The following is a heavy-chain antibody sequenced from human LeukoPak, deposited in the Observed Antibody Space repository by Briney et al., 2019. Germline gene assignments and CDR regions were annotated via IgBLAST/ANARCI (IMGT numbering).Heavy chain of an antibody. CDR2: ISAHKGNT. J-gene: IGHJ3*02. CDR3: ARDRYCSGGSCYSGALDT. Sequence: ASVKVSCKASGYTFTNYGISWVRQAPGQGLEWMGWISAHKGNTDYAQKFQGRVTMTTDTSTSTAYMELRSLRSDDRAVYYCARDRYCSGGSCYSGALDTWGQGTMVTVSS. D-gene: IGHD2-15*01. V-gene: IGHV1-18*01. CDR1: GYTFTNYG.